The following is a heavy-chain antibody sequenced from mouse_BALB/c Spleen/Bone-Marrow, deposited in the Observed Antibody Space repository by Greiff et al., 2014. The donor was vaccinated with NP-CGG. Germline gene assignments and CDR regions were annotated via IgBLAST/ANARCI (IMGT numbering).Heavy chain of an antibody. V-gene: IGHV2-9*02. D-gene: IGHD2-4*01. CDR2: IWAGGST. CDR1: GFSLTSYG. CDR3: ARDGDYDEGAWFAY. J-gene: IGHJ3*01. Sequence: VQLVESGPGLVAPSQSLSITCTVSGFSLTSYGVHWVRQPPGKGLEWLGVIWAGGSTNYNSALMSRLSISKDNSKSQVFLKMNSLQTDDTAMSYCARDGDYDEGAWFAYWGQGTLVTVSA.